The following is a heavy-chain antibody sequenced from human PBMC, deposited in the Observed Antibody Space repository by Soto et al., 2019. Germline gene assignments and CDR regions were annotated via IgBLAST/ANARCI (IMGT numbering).Heavy chain of an antibody. V-gene: IGHV4-31*03. CDR1: GGSINSGGYY. D-gene: IGHD3-22*01. Sequence: QVQLQESGPGLVKPSQTLSLICTVSGGSINSGGYYWSWIRQLPGKGLEWIGYIYYTGSTFYNPSLKSRLTISVASSATPFSLKLSPVTAADTAIYFCARLFKTMSFYYGMEVWGQGTAVAVSS. CDR3: ARLFKTMSFYYGMEV. CDR2: IYYTGST. J-gene: IGHJ6*02.